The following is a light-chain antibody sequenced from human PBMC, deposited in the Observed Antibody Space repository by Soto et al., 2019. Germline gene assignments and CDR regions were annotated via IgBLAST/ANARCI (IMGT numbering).Light chain of an antibody. V-gene: IGLV2-11*01. J-gene: IGLJ2*01. CDR2: DVY. CDR3: FSYAGYYTLL. Sequence: QSALTQPRSVSGSPGQPVTISCTGNSSDVGTYNYVSWYQQQPRKAPKLIIIDVYQRPSGVPDRFSGSKSGDTASLTISGRQAEDEADYYCFSYAGYYTLLFGGGTKVTVL. CDR1: SSDVGTYNY.